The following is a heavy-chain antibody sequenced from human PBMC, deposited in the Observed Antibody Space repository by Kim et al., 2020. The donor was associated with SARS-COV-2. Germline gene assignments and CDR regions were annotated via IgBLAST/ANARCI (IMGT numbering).Heavy chain of an antibody. CDR2: ISHDGSNK. J-gene: IGHJ4*02. CDR3: ARDRVPFNYASGRTFDY. D-gene: IGHD3-10*01. V-gene: IGHV3-33*05. CDR1: GFTFSSYG. Sequence: GGSLRLSCAASGFTFSSYGMHWVRQAPGKGLEWVAFISHDGSNKYYGDSVKGRFTISRDNPKNTLYLQMNSLRDEDTAVYYCARDRVPFNYASGRTFDYWGQGTLVTVS.